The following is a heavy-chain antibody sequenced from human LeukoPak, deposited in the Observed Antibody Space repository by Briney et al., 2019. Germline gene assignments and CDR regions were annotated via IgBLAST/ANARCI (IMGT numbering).Heavy chain of an antibody. V-gene: IGHV4-61*01. D-gene: IGHD3-10*01. CDR3: ARVSYYGSGSYFLDY. J-gene: IGHJ4*02. CDR1: GASVSSGSYY. Sequence: PSETLSLTCTVSGASVSSGSYYWSWIRQPPGKGLEWIGYIYYSGSTNYNPSLKSRVTISVDTSKNQFSLKLSSVTAADTAVYYCARVSYYGSGSYFLDYWGQGTLVTVSS. CDR2: IYYSGST.